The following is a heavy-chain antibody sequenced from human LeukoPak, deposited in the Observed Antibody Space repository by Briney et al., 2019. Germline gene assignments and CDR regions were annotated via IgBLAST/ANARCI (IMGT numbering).Heavy chain of an antibody. V-gene: IGHV4-30-2*01. CDR2: IYHSGST. Sequence: SETLSLTCAVSGGSISSGGYSRSWIRQLPGKGLEWIGYIYHSGSTHYNPSLKSRVTISVDRSKNQFSLKLSSVTAADTAVYYCAAGYSSGWYKKRGFDYWGQGTLVTVSS. D-gene: IGHD6-19*01. CDR1: GGSISSGGYS. CDR3: AAGYSSGWYKKRGFDY. J-gene: IGHJ4*02.